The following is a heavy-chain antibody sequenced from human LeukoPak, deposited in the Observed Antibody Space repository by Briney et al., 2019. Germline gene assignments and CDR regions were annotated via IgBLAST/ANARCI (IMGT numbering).Heavy chain of an antibody. CDR1: GFTFSDYS. Sequence: GGSLRLSCAASGFTFSDYSMNWVRQAPGKGLEWLAYISDSGSTVHYGDSVKGRFTISRDNAKNSLYLQMNSLRAEDTAVYYCARGSVGSSSSWFDPWGQGTLVTVSS. CDR2: ISDSGSTV. CDR3: ARGSVGSSSSWFDP. J-gene: IGHJ5*02. D-gene: IGHD6-6*01. V-gene: IGHV3-48*01.